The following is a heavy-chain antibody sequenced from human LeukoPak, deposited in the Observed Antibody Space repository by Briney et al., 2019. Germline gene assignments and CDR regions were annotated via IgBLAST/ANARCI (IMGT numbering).Heavy chain of an antibody. D-gene: IGHD6-13*01. CDR1: GFTLSSYA. V-gene: IGHV3-23*01. CDR3: AKTRPLDSSSWSHGDY. CDR2: ISGSGDST. Sequence: PGGSLRLSCAASGFTLSSYAMSWVRQAPGKGLEWVSAISGSGDSTYYGDSVKGRFTISRDNSKNTPYLQMNSLRAEDTAVYYCAKTRPLDSSSWSHGDYWGQGTLVTVSS. J-gene: IGHJ4*02.